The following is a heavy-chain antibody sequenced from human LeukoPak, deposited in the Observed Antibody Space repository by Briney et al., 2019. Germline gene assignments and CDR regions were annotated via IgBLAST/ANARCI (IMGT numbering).Heavy chain of an antibody. CDR3: ASLSSYCSSTSCSNWFDP. J-gene: IGHJ5*02. CDR2: IYYSGST. CDR1: GGSISSGGYY. Sequence: SQTLSLTCTVSGGSISSGGYYWSWIRQHPGKGLEWIGYIYYSGSTYYNPSLKSRVTISVDTSKNQFSLKLSSVTAADTAVYYCASLSSYCSSTSCSNWFDPWGQGTLVAVSS. V-gene: IGHV4-31*03. D-gene: IGHD2-2*01.